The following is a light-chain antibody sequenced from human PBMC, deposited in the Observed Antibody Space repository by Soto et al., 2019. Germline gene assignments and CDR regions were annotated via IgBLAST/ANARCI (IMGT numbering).Light chain of an antibody. CDR3: QVWDSSSDHVV. CDR2: YDS. J-gene: IGLJ2*01. Sequence: SYELTQPPPVSVAPGKTARITCGGNNIGSKSVHWYQQKPGQAPVLVIYYDSDRPSGIPERFSGFNSGNTATLTISRVEAGDEADYYCQVWDSSSDHVVFGGGTKVTVL. CDR1: NIGSKS. V-gene: IGLV3-21*04.